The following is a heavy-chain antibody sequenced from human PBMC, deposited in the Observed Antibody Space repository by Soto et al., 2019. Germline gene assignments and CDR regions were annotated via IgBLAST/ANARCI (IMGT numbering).Heavy chain of an antibody. Sequence: QVQLVQSGAEVKKPGSSVTVSCKASGGTFSSYAISWVRQAPGQGLEWMGGIIAIFGTANYAQKFKGRVTMTADESNITAYMELSSLRSEDKTVYYCARSGARCRSTSSVDYGVQGTLVTVYS. D-gene: IGHD2-2*01. J-gene: IGHJ4*02. CDR2: IIAIFGTA. V-gene: IGHV1-69*19. CDR1: GGTFSSYA. CDR3: ARSGARCRSTSSVDY.